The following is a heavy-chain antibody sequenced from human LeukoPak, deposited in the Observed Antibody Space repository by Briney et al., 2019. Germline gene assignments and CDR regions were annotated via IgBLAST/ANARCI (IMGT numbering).Heavy chain of an antibody. V-gene: IGHV4-38-2*01. J-gene: IGHJ3*02. CDR3: ARQTYYYDSSGYYPHDAFDI. CDR2: IYHSGST. CDR1: GYSISSGYY. D-gene: IGHD3-22*01. Sequence: PSETLSLTCAVSGYSISSGYYCGWIRQPPGKGLEWIGSIYHSGSTYYNPSLKSRVTISVDTSKNQFSLKLSSVTAADTAVYYCARQTYYYDSSGYYPHDAFDIWGQGTMVTVSS.